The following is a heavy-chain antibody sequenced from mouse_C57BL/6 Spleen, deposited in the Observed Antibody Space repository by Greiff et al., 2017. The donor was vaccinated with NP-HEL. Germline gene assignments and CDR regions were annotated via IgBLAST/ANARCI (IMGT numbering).Heavy chain of an antibody. J-gene: IGHJ4*01. CDR3: ARSGGSTMITKAMDY. V-gene: IGHV1-75*01. CDR2: IFPGSGST. Sequence: QVQLQQSGPELVKPGASVKISCKASGYTFTDYYINWVKQRPGQGLEWIGWIFPGSGSTYYNEKFKGKATLTVDKSSSTAYMLLSSLTSEDSAVYFCARSGGSTMITKAMDYWGQGTSVTVSS. D-gene: IGHD2-4*01. CDR1: GYTFTDYY.